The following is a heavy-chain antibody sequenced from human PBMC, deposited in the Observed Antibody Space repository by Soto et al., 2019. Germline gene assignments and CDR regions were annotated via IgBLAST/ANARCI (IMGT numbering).Heavy chain of an antibody. D-gene: IGHD2-2*01. CDR3: AIHLSQLVVPAAYVDY. CDR1: RGSISSSSYY. CDR2: IYYSGST. J-gene: IGHJ4*02. Sequence: QLQLQESGPGLVKPSETLSLTCTVSRGSISSSSYYWGWIRQPPGKGMEWIGSIYYSGSTYYKPSLKRQGPISVATAKNHFSLKLSSVTPADTAVYYCAIHLSQLVVPAAYVDYWGQGTLVTVSS. V-gene: IGHV4-39*01.